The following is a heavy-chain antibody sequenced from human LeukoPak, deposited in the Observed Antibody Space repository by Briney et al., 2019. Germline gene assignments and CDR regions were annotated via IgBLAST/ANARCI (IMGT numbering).Heavy chain of an antibody. J-gene: IGHJ4*02. V-gene: IGHV6-1*01. Sequence: SQTLSLTCAISGDSVSSNSAAWNWIRQSPSRGLEWLGRTYYRSKWYNDYAVSVKSRITINPDTSKNQFSLQLNSVTPEDTAVYYCARTPYDILTGYYGLEFDYWGQGTPVTVSS. CDR2: TYYRSKWYN. CDR3: ARTPYDILTGYYGLEFDY. CDR1: GDSVSSNSAA. D-gene: IGHD3-9*01.